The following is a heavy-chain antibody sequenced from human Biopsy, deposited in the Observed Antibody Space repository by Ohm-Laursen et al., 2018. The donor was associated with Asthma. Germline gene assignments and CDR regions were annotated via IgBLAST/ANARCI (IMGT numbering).Heavy chain of an antibody. D-gene: IGHD1-26*01. CDR2: ISLNTGDA. CDR1: GYSFTDYH. CDR3: ARAPYSDAIDS. Sequence: GASVKVSCKASGYSFTDYHLHWVRQAPGQGLEWMGWISLNTGDANLAQKFQGWVTMTRDTSISTAYLVLSGLKSHDTAVYYCARAPYSDAIDSWGQGTLVAVPS. J-gene: IGHJ4*02. V-gene: IGHV1-2*04.